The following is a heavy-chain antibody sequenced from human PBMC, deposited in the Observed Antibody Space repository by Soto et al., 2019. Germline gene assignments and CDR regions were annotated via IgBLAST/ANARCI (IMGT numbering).Heavy chain of an antibody. CDR1: GFIFSSSS. D-gene: IGHD4-17*01. J-gene: IGHJ3*02. Sequence: GASVKASCKASGFIFSSSSVQCVRQARGQSLEWIGWIVVGSGNTNCAQKFQERVTMTRDMVTGTAYMELSSLKSEDTAVYYCSADEGLWTVTTGVFGSWGQGTMGTVSS. CDR2: IVVGSGNT. CDR3: SADEGLWTVTTGVFGS. V-gene: IGHV1-58*01.